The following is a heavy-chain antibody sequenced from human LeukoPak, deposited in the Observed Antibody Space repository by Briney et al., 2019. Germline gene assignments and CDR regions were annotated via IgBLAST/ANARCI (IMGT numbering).Heavy chain of an antibody. Sequence: GGSLRLSCAASGFTFSTFWMHWVRQPPGKGLVWVSRIEGDGSTTEYADSVKGRFTISRDNAKNTLYLQMNSLRAEDTAVYYCATLAVVAAGYWGQGTLVTVSS. CDR1: GFTFSTFW. V-gene: IGHV3-74*01. CDR3: ATLAVVAAGY. D-gene: IGHD2-15*01. J-gene: IGHJ4*02. CDR2: IEGDGSTT.